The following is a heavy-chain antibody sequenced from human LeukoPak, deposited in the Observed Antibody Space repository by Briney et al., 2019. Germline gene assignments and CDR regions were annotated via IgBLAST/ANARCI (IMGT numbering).Heavy chain of an antibody. V-gene: IGHV3-74*01. CDR3: ARAPSEIGGYYPEYFRH. J-gene: IGHJ1*01. Sequence: GGSLRLSCAASGFTFSSYWMHWVRQAPGKGLVRVSRIKSDGSTNYADSVKGRFTISRDNAKNTVSPQMNSLRAEDTGVYYCARAPSEIGGYYPEYFRHWGQGTLVTVSS. CDR1: GFTFSSYW. D-gene: IGHD3-22*01. CDR2: IKSDGST.